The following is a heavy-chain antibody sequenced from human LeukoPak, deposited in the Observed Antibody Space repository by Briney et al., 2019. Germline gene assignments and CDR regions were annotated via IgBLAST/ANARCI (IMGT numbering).Heavy chain of an antibody. V-gene: IGHV3-21*01. J-gene: IGHJ4*02. CDR2: ISSSGSYI. Sequence: PGGSLRLSCAASGFTFSSYSMNWVRQAPGKGLEWVSSISSSGSYIYYADSVKGRFTISRDNAKNSLYLQMNSLRAEDTAVYYFARDGPVPAAIGGYYWGQGTLVTVSS. CDR1: GFTFSSYS. CDR3: ARDGPVPAAIGGYY. D-gene: IGHD2-2*02.